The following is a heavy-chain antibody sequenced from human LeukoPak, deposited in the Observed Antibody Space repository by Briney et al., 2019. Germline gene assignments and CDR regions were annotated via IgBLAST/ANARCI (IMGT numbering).Heavy chain of an antibody. V-gene: IGHV4-39*07. CDR1: GDSISSSSYY. D-gene: IGHD6-13*01. Sequence: SETLSLTCTVSGDSISSSSYYWGWIRQPPGKGLEWIGSIYYSGSTYYNPSLKSRVTISVDTSKNQFSLKVSSVTAADTAVYYCARSMVLIAAAGKGFDYWGQGTLVTVSS. J-gene: IGHJ4*02. CDR2: IYYSGST. CDR3: ARSMVLIAAAGKGFDY.